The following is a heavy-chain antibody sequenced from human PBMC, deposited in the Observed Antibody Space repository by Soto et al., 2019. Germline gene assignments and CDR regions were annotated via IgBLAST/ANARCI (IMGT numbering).Heavy chain of an antibody. CDR2: ISGSGGST. CDR1: GFTFSSYA. Sequence: GGSLRLSCAASGFTFSSYAMSWVRQAPGKGLEWVSAISGSGGSTYYADSVKGRFTISRDNSKNTLYLQMNSLRAEDTAVYYCAKGAHEYSSHYYYGMDVWGQGTTVTVSS. V-gene: IGHV3-23*01. J-gene: IGHJ6*02. CDR3: AKGAHEYSSHYYYGMDV. D-gene: IGHD6-6*01.